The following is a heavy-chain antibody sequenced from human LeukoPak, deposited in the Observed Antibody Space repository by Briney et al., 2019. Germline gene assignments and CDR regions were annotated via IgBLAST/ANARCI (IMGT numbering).Heavy chain of an antibody. CDR2: INPNSGGT. CDR3: ARGYICSGGTCYSRLWFDP. V-gene: IGHV1-2*02. CDR1: GYTFTGYY. J-gene: IGHJ5*02. D-gene: IGHD2-15*01. Sequence: ASVKVSCKASGYTFTGYYMHWVRQAPGQGLEWMGWINPNSGGTNYAQKFQGRVTMTRDTSISTAYMELSRLRSDDTAVYYCARGYICSGGTCYSRLWFDPWGQGTLVSVSS.